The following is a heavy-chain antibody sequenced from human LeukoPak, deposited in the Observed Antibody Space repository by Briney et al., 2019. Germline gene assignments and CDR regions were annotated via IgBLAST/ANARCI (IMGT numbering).Heavy chain of an antibody. V-gene: IGHV4-31*03. CDR3: ARENPPWIGARGAFDI. CDR1: GGSISSGGYY. Sequence: SETLSLTCTVSGGSISSGGYYWSWIRQHPGKGLEWIGYIYYSGSTYYNPSLKSRVTISVDTSKNQFSLKLSSVTAADTAVYYCARENPPWIGARGAFDIWGQGTMVTVSS. CDR2: IYYSGST. D-gene: IGHD2-2*03. J-gene: IGHJ3*02.